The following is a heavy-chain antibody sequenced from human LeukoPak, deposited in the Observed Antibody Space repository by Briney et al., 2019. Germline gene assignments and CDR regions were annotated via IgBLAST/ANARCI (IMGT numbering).Heavy chain of an antibody. CDR2: IYTSGST. Sequence: PSETLFLTCTVSGGSISSYYWSWIRQPAGEGLEWIGRIYTSGSTNYNPSLKSRVTMSVDTSKNQFSLKLSSVTAADTAVYYCARDLTYYYDSDHAFDIWGQGTMVTVSS. V-gene: IGHV4-4*07. CDR3: ARDLTYYYDSDHAFDI. CDR1: GGSISSYY. J-gene: IGHJ3*02. D-gene: IGHD3-22*01.